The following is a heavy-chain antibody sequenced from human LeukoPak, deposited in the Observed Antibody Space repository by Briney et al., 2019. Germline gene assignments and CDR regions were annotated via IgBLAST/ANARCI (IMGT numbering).Heavy chain of an antibody. V-gene: IGHV3-30*02. CDR2: IRYDGSNK. J-gene: IGHJ4*02. CDR3: AKDQGGNYYGSGSLNR. CDR1: GFTLSSYG. Sequence: GGSLRLSCAASGFTLSSYGMHWVRQAPGKGLEWVAFIRYDGSNKYYADSVKGRFTISRDNSKNTLYLQMNSLRAEDTAVYYCAKDQGGNYYGSGSLNRWGQGTLVTVSS. D-gene: IGHD3-10*01.